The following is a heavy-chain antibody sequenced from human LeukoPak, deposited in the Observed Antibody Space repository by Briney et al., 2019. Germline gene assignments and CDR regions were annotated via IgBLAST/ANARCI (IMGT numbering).Heavy chain of an antibody. CDR2: ISYDGSNK. D-gene: IGHD2-8*02. CDR1: GFTFSSYA. J-gene: IGHJ5*01. Sequence: GRSLRLSCAASGFTFSSYAMHWVRQAPGKGLEWVAVISYDGSNKYYADSVKGRFTISRDNSKNMLYLQMNSLRPEDTAVYYCAQSGQFDSWGQGTLVTVSS. V-gene: IGHV3-30-3*01. CDR3: AQSGQFDS.